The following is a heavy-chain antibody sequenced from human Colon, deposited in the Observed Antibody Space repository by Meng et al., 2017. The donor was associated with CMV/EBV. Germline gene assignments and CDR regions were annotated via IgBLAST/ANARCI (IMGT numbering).Heavy chain of an antibody. CDR2: ISSTGHDM. J-gene: IGHJ6*02. Sequence: GESLKISCAVSGFTLRNYNMNWVRQAPAKGLEWVSSISSTGHDMFYADSVKGRFTISTDNAKNTVYLEMNSLTAEDTAVYYCARDGVRITIFGVDLYGMDVWGQGTAVTVSS. CDR1: GFTLRNYN. D-gene: IGHD3-3*01. CDR3: ARDGVRITIFGVDLYGMDV. V-gene: IGHV3-21*01.